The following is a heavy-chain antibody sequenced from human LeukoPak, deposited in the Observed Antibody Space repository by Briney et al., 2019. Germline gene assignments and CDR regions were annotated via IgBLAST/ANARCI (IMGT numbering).Heavy chain of an antibody. CDR2: ICYSGST. CDR1: GGSISSSNYY. CDR3: ARWSSPYYDSSGYSPGDFDL. Sequence: SETLSLTCTVSGGSISSSNYYWSWIRQHPGKGLEWIGYICYSGSTYYNPSLKSRVTTSVGTSKNQFSLKLSSVTAADTAVYYCARWSSPYYDSSGYSPGDFDLWGRGTLVTVSS. V-gene: IGHV4-31*03. D-gene: IGHD3-22*01. J-gene: IGHJ2*01.